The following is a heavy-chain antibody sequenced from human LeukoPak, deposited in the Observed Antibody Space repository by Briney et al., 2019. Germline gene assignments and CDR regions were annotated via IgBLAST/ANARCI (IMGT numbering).Heavy chain of an antibody. CDR1: GFTFSSYA. V-gene: IGHV3-23*01. Sequence: PGGSLRLSCAASGFTFSSYAMTWVRQAPGKGLEWVSAITGGGDTTYYADSVKGRFTISRDDSKNTAYLQMNSLKTEDTAVYYCTTRRPDAFDIWGQGTMVTVSS. J-gene: IGHJ3*02. CDR2: ITGGGDTT. CDR3: TTRRPDAFDI.